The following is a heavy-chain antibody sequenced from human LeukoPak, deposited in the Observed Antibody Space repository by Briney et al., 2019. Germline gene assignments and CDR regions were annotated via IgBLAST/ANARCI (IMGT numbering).Heavy chain of an antibody. J-gene: IGHJ6*02. V-gene: IGHV5-10-1*01. D-gene: IGHD3-3*01. CDR1: GYSFTSYW. CDR2: IDPSDSYT. Sequence: GESLKISCKGSGYSFTSYWISWVRQMPGKGLEWMGRIDPSDSYTNYSPSFQGHVTISADKSISTAYLQWSGLKASDTAMYYCARPYTYYDSYGMDVWGQGTTVTVSS. CDR3: ARPYTYYDSYGMDV.